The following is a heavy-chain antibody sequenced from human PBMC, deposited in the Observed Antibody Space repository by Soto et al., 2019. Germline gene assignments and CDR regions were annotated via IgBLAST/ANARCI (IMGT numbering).Heavy chain of an antibody. J-gene: IGHJ5*02. CDR3: AKGTTIFGVVPNWFDP. CDR1: GFTFSSYA. Sequence: EVQLLESGGGLVQPGGSLRLSCAASGFTFSSYAMSWVRQAPGKGLEWVSAISGSGGSTYDADSVKGRFTISRDNSKNTLYLRMNSLRAEDTAVYYCAKGTTIFGVVPNWFDPWGQGTLVTVSS. CDR2: ISGSGGST. D-gene: IGHD3-3*01. V-gene: IGHV3-23*01.